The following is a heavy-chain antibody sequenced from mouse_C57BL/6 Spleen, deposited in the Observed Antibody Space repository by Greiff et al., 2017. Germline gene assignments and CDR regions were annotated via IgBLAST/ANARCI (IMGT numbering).Heavy chain of an antibody. CDR3: ARQLMLREGDY. V-gene: IGHV1-50*01. D-gene: IGHD3-2*02. CDR2: IAPSDSYT. Sequence: QVQLQQPGAELVKPGASVKLSCKASGYTFTSYWMPWVKQRPGQGLEWIGEIAPSDSYTKYNQKFKGKATLTVDTSSSTAYMQLSSLTSEDSAVYYCARQLMLREGDYWGQGTTLTVSS. CDR1: GYTFTSYW. J-gene: IGHJ2*01.